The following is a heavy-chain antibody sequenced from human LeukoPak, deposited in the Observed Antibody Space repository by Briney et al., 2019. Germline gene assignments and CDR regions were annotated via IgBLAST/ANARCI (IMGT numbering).Heavy chain of an antibody. CDR1: GYTFTGYY. Sequence: ASVKVSCKASGYTFTGYYIHWVRQAPGQGLEWMGWINPNSGGTNYAQKLQGRVTMTTDTSTSTAYMELRSLRSDDTAVYYCARGLPSDAFDIWGQGTMVTVSS. CDR3: ARGLPSDAFDI. J-gene: IGHJ3*02. D-gene: IGHD5-18*01. V-gene: IGHV1-2*02. CDR2: INPNSGGT.